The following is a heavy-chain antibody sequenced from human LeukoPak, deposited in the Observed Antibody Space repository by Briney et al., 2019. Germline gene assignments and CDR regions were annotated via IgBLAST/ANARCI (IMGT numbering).Heavy chain of an antibody. D-gene: IGHD6-6*01. V-gene: IGHV3-23*01. CDR2: ITGIGGTT. CDR3: ARAHLSSSSTDYMDV. J-gene: IGHJ6*03. Sequence: PGGSLRLSCAASEFTFSIYAMNWVRQAPGKGLERVSGITGIGGTTYYADSVKGRFTISRDNSKNTLSLQMNSLRPEDTAVYYCARAHLSSSSTDYMDVWGKGTTVTVSS. CDR1: EFTFSIYA.